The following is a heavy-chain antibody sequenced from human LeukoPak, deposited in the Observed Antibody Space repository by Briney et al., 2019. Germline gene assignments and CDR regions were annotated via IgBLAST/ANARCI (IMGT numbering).Heavy chain of an antibody. CDR2: IWFAGSDK. CDR3: ARSFDYSQEHDAFEI. V-gene: IGHV3-33*01. CDR1: VFTLSDYG. D-gene: IGHD3-9*01. Sequence: PGGSLRLSCAASVFTLSDYGMRCVRQAPGEGLWWVAVIWFAGSDKYYADSVKGRFTISRDNSKNTLYVPTNSLRVEDTAVYHWARSFDYSQEHDAFEIWGQRTIGTVSS. J-gene: IGHJ3*02.